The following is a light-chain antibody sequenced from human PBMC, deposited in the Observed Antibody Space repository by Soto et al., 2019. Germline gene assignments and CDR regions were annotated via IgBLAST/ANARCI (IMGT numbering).Light chain of an antibody. CDR2: EVS. V-gene: IGLV2-18*01. Sequence: QSVLTQPPSVSGSPGQSVTISCTGTSPDFVSYNRVSWYEQPPGTAPKLMIYEVSKRPSGVPDRFSGSKSGNTASLTISGLQAADEADYYCSLYTSENAYVFGTGTKV. CDR3: SLYTSENAYV. CDR1: SPDFVSYNR. J-gene: IGLJ1*01.